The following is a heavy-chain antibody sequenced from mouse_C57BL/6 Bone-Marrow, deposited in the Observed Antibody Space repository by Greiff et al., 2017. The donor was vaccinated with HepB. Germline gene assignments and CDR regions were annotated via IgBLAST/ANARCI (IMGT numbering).Heavy chain of an antibody. D-gene: IGHD1-1*01. J-gene: IGHJ4*01. CDR3: ARRDYGSSPYAMDY. V-gene: IGHV1-76*01. Sequence: QVHVKQSGAELVRPGASVKLSCKASGYTFTDYYINWVKQRPGQGLEWIARIYPGSGNTYYNEKFKGKATLTAEKSSSTAYMQLSSLTSEDSAVYFCARRDYGSSPYAMDYWGQGTSVTVSS. CDR2: IYPGSGNT. CDR1: GYTFTDYY.